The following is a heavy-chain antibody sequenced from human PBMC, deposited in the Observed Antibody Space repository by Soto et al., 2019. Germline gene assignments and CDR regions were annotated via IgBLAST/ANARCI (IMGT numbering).Heavy chain of an antibody. CDR3: ARDEDSGYYYYDY. CDR2: IYYSGST. CDR1: GGSISSYY. V-gene: IGHV4-59*01. Sequence: SETLSLTCTVSGGSISSYYWSWIRQPPGKGLEWIGCIYYSGSTNYNPSLKSRVTISVDTSKNQFSLKLRSVTAADTAVYYCARDEDSGYYYYDYWGQGTPVTVSS. J-gene: IGHJ4*02. D-gene: IGHD3-22*01.